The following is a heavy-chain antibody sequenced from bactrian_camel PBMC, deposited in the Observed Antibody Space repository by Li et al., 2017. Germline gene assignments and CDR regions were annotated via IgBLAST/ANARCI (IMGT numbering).Heavy chain of an antibody. Sequence: QLVEFGGGSVQAGESLRLSCTGSGVTFDDSDMGWYRQAPGNECELVSTITSGGTTYYADSVKGRFTISRDNAKDTLYLQMNSLKPDDTAMYYCAAGRGVLCANSDFGYWGQGTQVTVS. D-gene: IGHD3*01. CDR3: AAGRGVLCANSDFGY. CDR1: GVTFDDSD. CDR2: ITSGGTT. J-gene: IGHJ6*01. V-gene: IGHV3S55*01.